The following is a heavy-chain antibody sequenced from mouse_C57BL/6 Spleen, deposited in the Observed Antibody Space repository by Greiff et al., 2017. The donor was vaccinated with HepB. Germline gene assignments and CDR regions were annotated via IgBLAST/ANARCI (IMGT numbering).Heavy chain of an antibody. Sequence: EVKLLESGPGLVKPGASVKISCKASGYSFTGYFMNWVKQSHGKSLEWIGRINPYNGDTFYNQKFKGKATLTVDKSSSTAHMELLSLTAEDFAVYYCARDYGSSYWYFDVWGTGTTVTVSS. J-gene: IGHJ1*03. V-gene: IGHV1-37*01. CDR1: GYSFTGYF. D-gene: IGHD1-1*01. CDR3: ARDYGSSYWYFDV. CDR2: INPYNGDT.